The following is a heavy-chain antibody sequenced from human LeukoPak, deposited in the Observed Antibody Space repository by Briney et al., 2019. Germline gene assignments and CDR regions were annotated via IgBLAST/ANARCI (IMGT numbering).Heavy chain of an antibody. V-gene: IGHV4-30-2*01. CDR3: ARGRGVGAPSGYFDY. CDR1: GGSISSGDYY. CDR2: ISQSGST. J-gene: IGHJ4*02. Sequence: SETLSLTCSVSGGSISSGDYYWSWIRQPQGKGLECIGYISQSGSTSYNPSLKSRVTISVDRSKSQLFLKLTSVTAADTAVYYCARGRGVGAPSGYFDYWGQGTLVTVSS. D-gene: IGHD1-26*01.